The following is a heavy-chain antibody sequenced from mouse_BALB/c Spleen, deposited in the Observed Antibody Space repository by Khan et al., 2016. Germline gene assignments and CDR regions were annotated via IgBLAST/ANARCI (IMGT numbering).Heavy chain of an antibody. Sequence: QVQLKQSGAELMKPGASVKISCKATGYTFSSYWIEWVKQRPGHGLEWIGEILPGSGSTHYNEKFKGKATFTADTSSNKDYMQISSLTSEDSAVYYCARIVLYGSSHVFDYWGQGTTLTVSS. V-gene: IGHV1-9*01. D-gene: IGHD1-1*01. J-gene: IGHJ2*01. CDR3: ARIVLYGSSHVFDY. CDR2: ILPGSGST. CDR1: GYTFSSYW.